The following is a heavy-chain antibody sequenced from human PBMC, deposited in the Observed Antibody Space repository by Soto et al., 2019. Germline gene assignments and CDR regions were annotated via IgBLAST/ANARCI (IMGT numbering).Heavy chain of an antibody. D-gene: IGHD5-12*01. V-gene: IGHV5-51*01. Sequence: GESLKISCKGSGYSFNNYWIGWVRQMPGKGLEWMGIIYPGDSDTRYSPSFRGQVTISADKSISSAYLQWSSLKASDAAMYYCARQDGYALYYFDSWGQGTLVTVSS. CDR3: ARQDGYALYYFDS. CDR2: IYPGDSDT. J-gene: IGHJ4*02. CDR1: GYSFNNYW.